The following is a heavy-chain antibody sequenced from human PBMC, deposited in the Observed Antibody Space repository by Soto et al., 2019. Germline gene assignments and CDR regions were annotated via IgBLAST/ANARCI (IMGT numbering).Heavy chain of an antibody. J-gene: IGHJ4*02. D-gene: IGHD6-19*01. Sequence: GASVQVSCKASGHTFTSYGISWVRQAPGQGLEWMGWISAYNGNTNYAQKLQGRVTMTTDTSTSTAYMELRSLRSDDTAVYYCARTRPGIAVAGLDYWGQGTLVTVSS. V-gene: IGHV1-18*01. CDR1: GHTFTSYG. CDR2: ISAYNGNT. CDR3: ARTRPGIAVAGLDY.